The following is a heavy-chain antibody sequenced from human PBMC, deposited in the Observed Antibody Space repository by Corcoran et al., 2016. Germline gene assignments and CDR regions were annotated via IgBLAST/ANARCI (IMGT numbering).Heavy chain of an antibody. Sequence: QVQLVQSGAEVKKPGASVKVSCKASGYTFTSYYMHWVRQAPGQGLEWMGIINPSGGSTSYAQKFQGRVTMTRDTSTSTVYMELSSLRSEDTAGYYCARDCGVTGDAFDIWGQGTMVTVSS. D-gene: IGHD2-21*01. CDR2: INPSGGST. CDR1: GYTFTSYY. V-gene: IGHV1-46*01. CDR3: ARDCGVTGDAFDI. J-gene: IGHJ3*02.